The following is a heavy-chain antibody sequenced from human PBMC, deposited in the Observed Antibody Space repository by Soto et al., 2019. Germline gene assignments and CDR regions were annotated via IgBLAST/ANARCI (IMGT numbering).Heavy chain of an antibody. J-gene: IGHJ3*02. V-gene: IGHV3-15*01. CDR3: TTAPTLVDAFDI. CDR1: GFTFHNAR. Sequence: GAPKLSCAASGFTFHNARMSWVRQAPGKGLEGVGRIKSKTDGGTTDYAATVKGRFTISRDDSKNTLYLQMNSLKTEDTAVYYCTTAPTLVDAFDIWGQGTMVTVSS. CDR2: IKSKTDGGTT.